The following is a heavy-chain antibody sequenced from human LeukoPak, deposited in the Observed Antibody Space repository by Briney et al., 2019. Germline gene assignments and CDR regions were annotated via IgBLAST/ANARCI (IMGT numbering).Heavy chain of an antibody. CDR2: ISAYNGNT. V-gene: IGHV1-18*01. CDR1: GYTFTSYG. Sequence: GASVKVSCKASGYTFTSYGISWVRQAPGQGLEWMGWISAYNGNTNYAQKLQGRVTMTTDTSTSTAYMELRSLRSDDTAVYYCARPKSSTYDFWSGYSSSDAFDIWGQGTMVTVSS. D-gene: IGHD3-3*01. J-gene: IGHJ3*02. CDR3: ARPKSSTYDFWSGYSSSDAFDI.